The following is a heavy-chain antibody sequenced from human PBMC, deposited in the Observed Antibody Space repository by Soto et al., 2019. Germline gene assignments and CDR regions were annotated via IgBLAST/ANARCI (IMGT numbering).Heavy chain of an antibody. J-gene: IGHJ3*02. CDR3: ANLGLGDTAMVRLVRAFDI. CDR2: ISGSGSST. V-gene: IGHV3-23*01. D-gene: IGHD5-18*01. Sequence: GGFLRHSYAAAEVNCGGFGMRWVSKAPGKGLEWVSAISGSGSSTYYADSVKGRFTISRDNSKNTLYLQMNSLRAEDTAVYYCANLGLGDTAMVRLVRAFDIWGQGTMVT. CDR1: EVNCGGFG.